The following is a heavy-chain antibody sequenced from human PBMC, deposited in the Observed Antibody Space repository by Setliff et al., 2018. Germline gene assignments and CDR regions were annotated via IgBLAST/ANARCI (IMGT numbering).Heavy chain of an antibody. V-gene: IGHV4-61*09. CDR3: ARDVYLYDSSGYYYEMAQWYFDL. J-gene: IGHJ2*01. CDR1: GGSISSGSFY. CDR2: IYTSGST. D-gene: IGHD3-22*01. Sequence: SETLSLTCTVSGGSISSGSFYWSWIRQPAGKGLEWTGHIYTSGSTNYNPSLKTRVTISVDTSKNQFSLKLSSVTAADTAVYYCARDVYLYDSSGYYYEMAQWYFDLWGRGTLVTVSS.